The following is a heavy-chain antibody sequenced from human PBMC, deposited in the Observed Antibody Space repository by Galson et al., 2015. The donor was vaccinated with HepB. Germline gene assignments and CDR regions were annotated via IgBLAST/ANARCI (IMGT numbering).Heavy chain of an antibody. Sequence: CAISGDSVSSNSAAWNWIRQSPSRGLEWLGRTYYRSKWYNDYAVSVKSRITINPDTSKNQLSLQLNSVTPEDTAVYYCARGGYDILTGDSWFDPWGQGTLVTVSS. CDR3: ARGGYDILTGDSWFDP. D-gene: IGHD3-9*01. CDR2: TYYRSKWYN. CDR1: GDSVSSNSAA. V-gene: IGHV6-1*01. J-gene: IGHJ5*02.